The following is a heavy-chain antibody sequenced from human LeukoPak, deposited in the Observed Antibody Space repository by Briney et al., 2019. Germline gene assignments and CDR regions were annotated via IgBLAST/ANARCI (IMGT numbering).Heavy chain of an antibody. CDR1: GGSFSDYY. Sequence: SETLSLTCAVYGGSFSDYYWSWIRQPPGKGLEWIGEISHSGSTNYNPSLKSRVTISVDRSKNQFSLKLSSVTAADTAVYYCARGVSAAGHLFDYWGQGTLVTVSS. CDR2: ISHSGST. J-gene: IGHJ4*02. V-gene: IGHV4-34*01. CDR3: ARGVSAAGHLFDY. D-gene: IGHD6-13*01.